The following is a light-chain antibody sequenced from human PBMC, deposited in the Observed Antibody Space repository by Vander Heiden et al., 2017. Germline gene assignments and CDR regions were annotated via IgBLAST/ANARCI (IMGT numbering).Light chain of an antibody. CDR2: SNN. CDR1: SSNIGSNT. CDR3: AACDGSLNGPV. J-gene: IGLJ3*02. Sequence: QSVLTQPPSASGTPGQRVTISCSGSSSNIGSNTVNWYQQLPGTAPKLLIYSNNKRPSGVPDRFSGSKSGTSASLAISGLQAEDEADYYCAACDGSLNGPVFGGGTKLTVL. V-gene: IGLV1-44*01.